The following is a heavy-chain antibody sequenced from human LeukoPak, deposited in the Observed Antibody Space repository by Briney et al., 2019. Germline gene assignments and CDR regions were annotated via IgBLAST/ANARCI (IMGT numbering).Heavy chain of an antibody. Sequence: ASVKVSCKASGYTFTSYGISWVRQAPGQGLEWMGWISAYNGNTNYAQKLQGRVTMTTDTSTSTAYMELRSLRSDDTAVYYCARDCSGGSCYSEAPHPHWFDPRGQGTLVTVSS. J-gene: IGHJ5*02. CDR1: GYTFTSYG. D-gene: IGHD2-15*01. V-gene: IGHV1-18*04. CDR2: ISAYNGNT. CDR3: ARDCSGGSCYSEAPHPHWFDP.